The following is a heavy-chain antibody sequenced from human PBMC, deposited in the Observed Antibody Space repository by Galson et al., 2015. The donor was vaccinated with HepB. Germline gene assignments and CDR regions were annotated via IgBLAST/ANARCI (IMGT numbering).Heavy chain of an antibody. D-gene: IGHD3-3*01. J-gene: IGHJ4*02. CDR3: ARSYYDFWNGYPFDY. Sequence: QSGAEVKKPGESLKISCKGSGYSFTSYWIGWVRQMPGKGLEWMGIIYPGDSDTRYSPSFQGQVTISADKSISTAYLQWSSLKASDTAMYYCARSYYDFWNGYPFDYWGQGTLVTVSS. CDR2: IYPGDSDT. CDR1: GYSFTSYW. V-gene: IGHV5-51*03.